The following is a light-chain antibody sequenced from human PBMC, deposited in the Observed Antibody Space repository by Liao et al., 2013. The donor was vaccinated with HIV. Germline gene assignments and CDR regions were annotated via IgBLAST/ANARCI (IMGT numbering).Light chain of an antibody. V-gene: IGLV3-21*01. J-gene: IGLJ2*01. CDR2: SDS. Sequence: SYELTQPPSVSVAPGKTARVTCGGNNIGSKGVHWYQQTPGQTPVVVIFSDSDRPSGIPERFSGSNSGNTATLTISGTQPMDEADYYCQAWDRNTAIFGGGTKLTVL. CDR1: NIGSKG. CDR3: QAWDRNTAI.